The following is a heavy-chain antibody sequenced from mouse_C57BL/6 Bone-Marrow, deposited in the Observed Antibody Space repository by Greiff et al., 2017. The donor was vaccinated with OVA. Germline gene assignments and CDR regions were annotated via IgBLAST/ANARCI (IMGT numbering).Heavy chain of an antibody. CDR3: ARAGYYGSSRYYAMDY. V-gene: IGHV1-69*01. CDR1: GYTFTSYW. D-gene: IGHD1-1*01. Sequence: QVQLQQPGAELVMPGASVKLSCKASGYTFTSYWMHWVKQRPGQGLEWIGEIDPSDSYTNYNQKFKGKSTLTVDKSSSTAYMPLSSLTSEDSAVXYCARAGYYGSSRYYAMDYWGQGTSVTVSS. J-gene: IGHJ4*01. CDR2: IDPSDSYT.